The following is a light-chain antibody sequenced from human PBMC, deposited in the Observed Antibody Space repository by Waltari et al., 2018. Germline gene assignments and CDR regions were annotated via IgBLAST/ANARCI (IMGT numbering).Light chain of an antibody. V-gene: IGKV1-12*01. J-gene: IGKJ4*01. CDR1: EDIGTY. CDR2: AAS. Sequence: TCRASEDIGTYLAWYQQKPGEAPQLLISAASILQSGVPSRFSGSGSGTDFTLTISSLLPEDFATYFCQQADSFPLTFGGGTKVEVK. CDR3: QQADSFPLT.